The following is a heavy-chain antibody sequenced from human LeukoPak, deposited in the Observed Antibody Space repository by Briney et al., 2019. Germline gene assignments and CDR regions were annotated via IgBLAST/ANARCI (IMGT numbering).Heavy chain of an antibody. CDR3: AKGVRSGYDRLDY. V-gene: IGHV3-30*18. J-gene: IGHJ4*02. Sequence: PGRSLRLSCAASGFIFSNYGIHWVRQAPGKGLEWVAVISYDGLNKNYADSVKGRFTIPRDNSRNTLSLQMNSLRVEDTAIYYCAKGVRSGYDRLDYWGQGALVTVSS. D-gene: IGHD5-12*01. CDR2: ISYDGLNK. CDR1: GFIFSNYG.